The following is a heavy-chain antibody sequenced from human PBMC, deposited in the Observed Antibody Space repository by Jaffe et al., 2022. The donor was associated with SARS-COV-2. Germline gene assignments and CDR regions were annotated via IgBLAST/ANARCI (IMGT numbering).Heavy chain of an antibody. V-gene: IGHV4-4*07. J-gene: IGHJ5*02. CDR3: ARGVQIRPNGKNWFDP. CDR1: GGSISSYY. D-gene: IGHD1-26*01. CDR2: IYTSGST. Sequence: QVQLQESGPGLVKPSETLSLTCTVSGGSISSYYWSWIRQPAGKGLEWIGRIYTSGSTNYNPSLKSRVTMSVDTSKNQFSLKLSSVTAADTAVYYCARGVQIRPNGKNWFDPWGQGTLVTVSS.